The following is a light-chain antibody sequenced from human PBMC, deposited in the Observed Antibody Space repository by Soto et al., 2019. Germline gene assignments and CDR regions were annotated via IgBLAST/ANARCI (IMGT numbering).Light chain of an antibody. J-gene: IGKJ2*01. V-gene: IGKV1-27*01. CDR3: QQIHSTSSYT. CDR1: QGISNY. Sequence: DIQMTQSPSSLSASVGDRVTITCRASQGISNYLAWYQQKPGKVPKLLIYAASTLQSGVPSRFSGSGSGTVFTLTINSLQPEDFATYYCQQIHSTSSYTFGQGTKVDIK. CDR2: AAS.